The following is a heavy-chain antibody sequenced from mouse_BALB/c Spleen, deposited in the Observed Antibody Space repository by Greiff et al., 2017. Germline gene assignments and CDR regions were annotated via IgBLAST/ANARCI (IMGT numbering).Heavy chain of an antibody. J-gene: IGHJ4*01. CDR1: GFTFSSFG. CDR3: ARFGPLYYAMDY. CDR2: ISSGSSTI. V-gene: IGHV5-17*02. Sequence: DVQLVESGGGLVQPGGSRKLSCAASGFTFSSFGMHWVRQAPEKGLEWVAYISSGSSTIYYADTVKGRFTISRDNPKNTLFLQMTSLRSEDTAMYYCARFGPLYYAMDYWGQGTSVTVSS.